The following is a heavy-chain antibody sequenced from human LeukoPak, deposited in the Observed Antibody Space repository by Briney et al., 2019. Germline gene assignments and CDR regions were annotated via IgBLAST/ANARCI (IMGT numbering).Heavy chain of an antibody. CDR1: GYTLTELS. J-gene: IGHJ5*02. D-gene: IGHD1-1*01. Sequence: ASVKVSCKVSGYTLTELSMHWVRQAPGKGLEWMGGFDPEDGETIYAQKFQGRVAMTEDTSTDTAYMELSSLRSEDTAVYYCARDGTTGTTFRFDPWGQGTQVTVSS. CDR2: FDPEDGET. V-gene: IGHV1-24*01. CDR3: ARDGTTGTTFRFDP.